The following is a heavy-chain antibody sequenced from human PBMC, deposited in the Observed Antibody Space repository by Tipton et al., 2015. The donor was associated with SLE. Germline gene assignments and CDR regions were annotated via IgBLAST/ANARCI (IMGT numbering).Heavy chain of an antibody. J-gene: IGHJ6*02. V-gene: IGHV3-30*02. CDR1: GFTFSSYG. D-gene: IGHD4-17*01. CDR2: IRYDGSNK. CDR3: AKDHPEGAYGDYHYYGMDV. Sequence: SLRLSCAASGFTFSSYGMHWVRQAPGKGLEWVAFIRYDGSNKYYADSVKGRFTISRDNSKNTLYLQMNSLRAEDTAVYYCAKDHPEGAYGDYHYYGMDVWGQGTTVTVSS.